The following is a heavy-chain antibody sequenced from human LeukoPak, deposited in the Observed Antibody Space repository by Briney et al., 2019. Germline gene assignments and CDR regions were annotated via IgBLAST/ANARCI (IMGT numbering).Heavy chain of an antibody. CDR1: GFTFSNYE. CDR3: ARDSAGGYIYDYYFDY. CDR2: ISSSGNTI. V-gene: IGHV3-48*03. Sequence: GGSLRLSCAASGFTFSNYEMNWVRQAPGKGLEWVSYISSSGNTIYYADSVKGRFTISRDNAKNSLYLQMNSLRAEDTAVYYCARDSAGGYIYDYYFDYWGQGTLVTVSS. D-gene: IGHD5-18*01. J-gene: IGHJ4*02.